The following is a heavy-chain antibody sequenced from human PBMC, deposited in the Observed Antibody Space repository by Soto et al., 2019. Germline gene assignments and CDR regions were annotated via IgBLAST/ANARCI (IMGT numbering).Heavy chain of an antibody. V-gene: IGHV4-34*01. D-gene: IGHD2-15*01. CDR3: ARVARGSSSKEAVFDI. Sequence: QVQLQQWGAGLLKPSETLSLTCAVYGGSFSGYYWSWIRQPPGKGLEWIGEINHSGSTNYNPSLKIRVTISVDTSKNQFSLKLSSVTAADTAVYYCARVARGSSSKEAVFDIWGQGTMVTVSS. CDR2: INHSGST. CDR1: GGSFSGYY. J-gene: IGHJ3*02.